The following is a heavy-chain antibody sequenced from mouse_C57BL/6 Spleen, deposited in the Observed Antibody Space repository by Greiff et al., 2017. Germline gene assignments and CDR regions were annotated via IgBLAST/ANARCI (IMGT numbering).Heavy chain of an antibody. D-gene: IGHD2-4*01. V-gene: IGHV1-52*01. CDR1: GYTFTSYW. CDR2: IDPADSEP. J-gene: IGHJ3*01. Sequence: VQLQQPGAELVRPGSSVKLSCKASGYTFTSYWMHWVKQRPIQGLEWIGNIDPADSEPHYNQKFKDKATLTVDKSSSTAYMQLSSLTSEDSAVYYCARAYYDYGAWFAYWGQGTLVTVSA. CDR3: ARAYYDYGAWFAY.